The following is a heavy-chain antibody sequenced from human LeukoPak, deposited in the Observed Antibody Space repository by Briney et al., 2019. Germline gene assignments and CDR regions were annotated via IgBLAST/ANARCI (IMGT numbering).Heavy chain of an antibody. Sequence: GGSLRLSCVTSGFIFTNYAMTWIRQAPGKGLEWVSTISGSGDTTYYAESVKGRFTISRDNSKNTLYLQMNSLRAEDTAIYYCAREPGRSGCYDYWGQGTLVTVSS. CDR1: GFIFTNYA. CDR2: ISGSGDTT. D-gene: IGHD3-22*01. V-gene: IGHV3-23*01. CDR3: AREPGRSGCYDY. J-gene: IGHJ4*02.